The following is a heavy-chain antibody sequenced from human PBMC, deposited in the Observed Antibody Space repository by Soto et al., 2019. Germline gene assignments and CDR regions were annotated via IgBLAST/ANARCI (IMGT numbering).Heavy chain of an antibody. V-gene: IGHV1-69*01. D-gene: IGHD3-3*01. CDR2: IIPIFGTA. J-gene: IGHJ3*02. CDR3: ARPKRGYDFWSGYYDAFDI. Sequence: QVQLVQSGAEVQKPGSSVKVSCKASGGTFSSYAISWVRQAPGQGLEWMGGIIPIFGTANYAQKFQGRVTITADESTSTAYMELSSLRSEDTAVYYCARPKRGYDFWSGYYDAFDIWGQGTMVTVSS. CDR1: GGTFSSYA.